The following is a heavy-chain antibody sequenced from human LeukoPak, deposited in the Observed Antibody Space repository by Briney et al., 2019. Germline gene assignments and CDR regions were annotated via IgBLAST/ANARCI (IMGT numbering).Heavy chain of an antibody. J-gene: IGHJ4*02. CDR3: AKGAHLTIFGVVTYFDY. D-gene: IGHD3-3*01. CDR1: GFTFSSYA. Sequence: PGGSLRLSCAASGFTFSSYAMSWVRQAPGKGLEWVSAISGSGGSTYYADSVKGRFTISRDNSKNTLYLQMNSLRAEDTAVYYCAKGAHLTIFGVVTYFDYWGQGTLVTVSS. V-gene: IGHV3-23*01. CDR2: ISGSGGST.